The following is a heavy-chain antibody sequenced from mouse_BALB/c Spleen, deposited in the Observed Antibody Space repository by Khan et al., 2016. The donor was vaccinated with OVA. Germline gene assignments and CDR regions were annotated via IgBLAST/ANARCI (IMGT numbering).Heavy chain of an antibody. CDR2: IWGGGST. D-gene: IGHD1-1*02. V-gene: IGHV2-6-5*01. CDR3: AKGLWSYYFALDY. CDR1: GFSLSDYG. J-gene: IGHJ4*01. Sequence: VQLQESGPGLVAPSQSLSITCTVSGFSLSDYGVSWIRQPPGKGLEWLGVIWGGGSTYYNSALKSRLSISKDNSKSQVFLKMNSLQTDDTVIYYCAKGLWSYYFALDYWGQGTSVTVSS.